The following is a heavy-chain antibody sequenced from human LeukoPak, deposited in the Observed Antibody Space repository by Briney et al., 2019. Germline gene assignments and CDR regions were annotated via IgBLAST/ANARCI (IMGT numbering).Heavy chain of an antibody. CDR2: IYYSGST. CDR1: GGSISSGGYY. J-gene: IGHJ4*02. V-gene: IGHV4-31*03. Sequence: PSETLSLTCTVSGGSISSGGYYWSWIRQHPGKGLEWIGYIYYSGSTYYNPSLKSRVTISVDTSKNQFSLKLSSVTAADTAVYYCASTTLGYGSGRALSYWGQGTLVTVSS. CDR3: ASTTLGYGSGRALSY. D-gene: IGHD3-10*01.